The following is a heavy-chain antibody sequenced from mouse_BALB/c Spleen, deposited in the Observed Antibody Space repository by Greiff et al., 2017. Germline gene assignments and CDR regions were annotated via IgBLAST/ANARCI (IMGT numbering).Heavy chain of an antibody. D-gene: IGHD4-1*01. CDR2: IDPETGGT. Sequence: VQLQQSGAELVRPGASVTLSCKASGYTFTDYEMHWVKQTPVHGLEWIGAIDPETGGTAYNQKFKGKATLTADKSSSTAYMELRSLTSEDSAVYYCTRHWDYFDYWGQGTTLTVSS. V-gene: IGHV1-15*01. J-gene: IGHJ2*01. CDR1: GYTFTDYE. CDR3: TRHWDYFDY.